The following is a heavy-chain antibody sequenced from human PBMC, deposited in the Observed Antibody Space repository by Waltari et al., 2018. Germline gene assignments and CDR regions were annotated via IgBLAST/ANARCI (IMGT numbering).Heavy chain of an antibody. CDR2: ISGSSGST. D-gene: IGHD4-4*01. CDR3: ARETAVYEYSNYGSFDY. J-gene: IGHJ4*02. V-gene: IGHV4-4*02. CDR1: GGSISSSNW. Sequence: QVQLQESGPGLVKPSETLSLTCAVSGGSISSSNWWSWIRQPPGKGLEWIGYISGSSGSTYYNPSLKSRVTISTDTSKNQFSLKLSSVTAADTAVYYCARETAVYEYSNYGSFDYWGQGVLVTVSS.